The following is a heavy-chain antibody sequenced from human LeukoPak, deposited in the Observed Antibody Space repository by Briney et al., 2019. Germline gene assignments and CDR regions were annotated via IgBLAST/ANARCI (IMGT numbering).Heavy chain of an antibody. V-gene: IGHV3-30-3*01. J-gene: IGHJ4*02. CDR2: ISYDGNDK. D-gene: IGHD1-26*01. CDR1: GFTFSSYA. CDR3: AXXXYXXWDWDH. Sequence: GKSLRLSCAASGFTFSSYAMHWVRQAPGKGLEWVAVISYDGNDKYADSVKGRFTISRDNSKNTLYLQMNSLRAEDTAVYYCAXXXYXXWDWDHWGQGTLVTVSS.